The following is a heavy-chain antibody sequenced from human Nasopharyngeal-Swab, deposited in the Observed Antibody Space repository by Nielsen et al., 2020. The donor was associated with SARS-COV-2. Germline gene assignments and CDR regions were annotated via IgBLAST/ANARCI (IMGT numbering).Heavy chain of an antibody. D-gene: IGHD3-9*01. CDR1: GVSISTGGYY. CDR3: ARESTGRDEFDS. Sequence: SETLSLTCSVSGVSISTGGYYWSWIRQHPGKGLEWIGYSYYNGRAFYNPSLESRVTVSVDTSKNQFFLRLASVTAADTAMYYCARESTGRDEFDSWGQGILVTVSS. V-gene: IGHV4-31*03. CDR2: SYYNGRA. J-gene: IGHJ4*02.